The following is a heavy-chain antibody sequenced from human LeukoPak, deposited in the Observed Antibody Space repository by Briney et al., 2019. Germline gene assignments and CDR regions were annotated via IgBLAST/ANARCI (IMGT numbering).Heavy chain of an antibody. V-gene: IGHV1-8*01. J-gene: IGHJ5*02. CDR3: ARGGGRIAVAGDNWFDP. D-gene: IGHD6-19*01. Sequence: GASVKVSCKASGYTFTSYDINWVRQATGQGLEWMGWMNPNSGNTGYAQKFQGRVTMTRNTSISTAYMELSRLRSDDTAVYYCARGGGRIAVAGDNWFDPWGQGTLVTVSS. CDR2: MNPNSGNT. CDR1: GYTFTSYD.